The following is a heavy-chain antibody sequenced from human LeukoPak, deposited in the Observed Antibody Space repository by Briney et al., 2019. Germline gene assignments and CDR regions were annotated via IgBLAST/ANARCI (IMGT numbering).Heavy chain of an antibody. V-gene: IGHV3-30*02. Sequence: GGSLRLXCAASGFTFSSYGMHWVRRAPGKGLEWVAFIRYDGSNKYYADSVKGRFTISRDNSKNTLYLQMNSPRAEDTAVYYCAKDHGTYYYDSSGPWGQGTLVTVSS. CDR3: AKDHGTYYYDSSGP. D-gene: IGHD3-22*01. CDR1: GFTFSSYG. J-gene: IGHJ5*02. CDR2: IRYDGSNK.